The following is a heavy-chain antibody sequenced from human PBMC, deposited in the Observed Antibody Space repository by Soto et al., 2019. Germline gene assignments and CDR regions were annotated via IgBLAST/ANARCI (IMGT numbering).Heavy chain of an antibody. D-gene: IGHD1-26*01. CDR3: ARGDRRELLQAVIFDY. V-gene: IGHV1-69*01. CDR1: GGTFSSYA. CDR2: IIPIFGTA. Sequence: QVQLVQSGAEVKKPGSSVKVSCKASGGTFSSYAISWVRQAPGQGLEWMGGIIPIFGTANYAQKFQGRVTINADESTSTAYMELSSLRSEDTAVYYCARGDRRELLQAVIFDYWGQGTLVTVSS. J-gene: IGHJ4*02.